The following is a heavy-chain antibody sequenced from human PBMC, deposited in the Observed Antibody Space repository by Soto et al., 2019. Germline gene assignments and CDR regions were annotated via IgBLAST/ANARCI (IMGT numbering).Heavy chain of an antibody. J-gene: IGHJ4*02. Sequence: PSETLSLTCTVSGGSISTYYWSWIRQPPGKGLEWIGYIYYNGRTNYNPSLESRVTISLDTSKSQFSLKLGSVSAADTAVYYCARDGSGYDFWSGPYFFDYWGPGTLVTVSS. CDR1: GGSISTYY. V-gene: IGHV4-59*01. CDR3: ARDGSGYDFWSGPYFFDY. CDR2: IYYNGRT. D-gene: IGHD3-3*01.